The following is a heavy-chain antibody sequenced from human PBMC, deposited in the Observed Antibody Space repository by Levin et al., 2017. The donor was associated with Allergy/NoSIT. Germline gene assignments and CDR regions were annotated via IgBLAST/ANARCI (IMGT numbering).Heavy chain of an antibody. V-gene: IGHV3-15*01. CDR3: TTYSSSWYYFDY. Sequence: LSLTCAASGITFSNAWMSWARQAPGKGLEWVGRIKSKTDGGTTEYAAPVKGRFTISRDDSKNTLYLQMNSLKTEDTAMYFCTTYSSSWYYFDYWGQGTLVTVSS. CDR1: GITFSNAW. J-gene: IGHJ4*02. D-gene: IGHD6-13*01. CDR2: IKSKTDGGTT.